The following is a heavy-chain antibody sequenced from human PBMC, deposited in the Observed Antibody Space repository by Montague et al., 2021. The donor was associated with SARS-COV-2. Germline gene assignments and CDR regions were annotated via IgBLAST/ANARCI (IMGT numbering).Heavy chain of an antibody. D-gene: IGHD3-9*01. CDR2: IYRSGSP. CDR3: ARGPHYDILTSYYKDGMDV. CDR1: GGSISSGYYY. V-gene: IGHV4-61*02. Sequence: TLSLTCTVSGGSISSGYYYWSWIRLPAGKGLEWIGRIYRSGSPNYNPSLESRVVLSVDTSRNQFSMKMTSVTAADTAMYYCARGPHYDILTSYYKDGMDVWGQGTTVTVSS. J-gene: IGHJ6*02.